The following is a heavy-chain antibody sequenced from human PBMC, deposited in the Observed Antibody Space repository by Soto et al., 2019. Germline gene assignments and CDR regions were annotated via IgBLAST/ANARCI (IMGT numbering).Heavy chain of an antibody. CDR3: ARQRLWGTSGYYYFEN. D-gene: IGHD3-22*01. J-gene: IGHJ4*02. Sequence: GESLKISCKGSGYSFTSYWISWARQMPGKGLEWMGRIDPSDSYTNYSPSFQGHVTISADKSISTAYLQWSSLKASDTAIYYCARQRLWGTSGYYYFENWGQGTLVTVSS. CDR2: IDPSDSYT. V-gene: IGHV5-10-1*01. CDR1: GYSFTSYW.